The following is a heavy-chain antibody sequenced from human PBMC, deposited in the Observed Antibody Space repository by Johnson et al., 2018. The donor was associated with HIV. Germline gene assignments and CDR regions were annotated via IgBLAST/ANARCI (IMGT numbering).Heavy chain of an antibody. V-gene: IGHV3-73*01. Sequence: VQLVESGGGLVKPGGSLRLSCAASGFTFDDYGMSWVRQASGKGLEWVGHIRSKAESYATEYAASVKGRFIISRDDSKNTAYLQMNSLRAEDTAVYYCARSGHYELNAFDIWGQGTMVTVSS. J-gene: IGHJ3*02. D-gene: IGHD4-17*01. CDR2: IRSKAESYAT. CDR3: ARSGHYELNAFDI. CDR1: GFTFDDYG.